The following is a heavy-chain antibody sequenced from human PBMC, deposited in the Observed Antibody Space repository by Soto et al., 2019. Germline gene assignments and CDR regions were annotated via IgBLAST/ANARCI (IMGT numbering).Heavy chain of an antibody. CDR3: AKDFGTVALYNWFDP. CDR1: GFTFSSYG. CDR2: ISYDGSNK. V-gene: IGHV3-30*18. Sequence: GGSLRLSCAASGFTFSSYGMHWVRQAPGKGLEWVAVISYDGSNKYYADSVKGRFTISRDNSKNTLYLQMNSLRAEDTAVYYCAKDFGTVALYNWFDPWGQGTLVTVSS. J-gene: IGHJ5*02. D-gene: IGHD4-4*01.